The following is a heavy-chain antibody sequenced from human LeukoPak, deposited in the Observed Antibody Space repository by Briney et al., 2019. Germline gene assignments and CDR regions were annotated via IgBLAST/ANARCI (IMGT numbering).Heavy chain of an antibody. CDR3: VATSGGNTN. CDR1: GFTFSNYT. V-gene: IGHV3-30-3*01. D-gene: IGHD5-12*01. J-gene: IGHJ4*02. Sequence: GGSLRPSCVASGFTFSNYTMHWVRQAPGKGLEWVAAVSYRGSIKSYAESVKGRLTISRDNSENTLYLQMNSLRAEDTAVYYCVATSGGNTNWGQGTLVTVSS. CDR2: VSYRGSIK.